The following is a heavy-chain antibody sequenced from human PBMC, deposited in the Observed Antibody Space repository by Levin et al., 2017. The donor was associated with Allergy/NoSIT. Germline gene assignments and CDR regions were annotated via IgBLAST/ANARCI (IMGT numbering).Heavy chain of an antibody. V-gene: IGHV3-30*18. Sequence: PGGSLRLSCAASGFTFSSYGMHWVRQAPGKGLEWVAVISYDGSNKYYADSVKGRFTISRDNSKNTLYLQMNSLRAEDTAVYYCAKDRQVVPAADWYFDLWGRGTLVTVSS. D-gene: IGHD2-2*01. CDR3: AKDRQVVPAADWYFDL. CDR1: GFTFSSYG. CDR2: ISYDGSNK. J-gene: IGHJ2*01.